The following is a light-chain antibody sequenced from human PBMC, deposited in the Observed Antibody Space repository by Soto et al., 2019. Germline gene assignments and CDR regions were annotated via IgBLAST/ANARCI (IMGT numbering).Light chain of an antibody. Sequence: DIQMTQSPSSLSASFGARVTIPFRASQSISTYLTWYQQKPGKAPRLLINAASNLQSGVPSRFRGSGSETDFTLTITSLQPEDFATYYCQQSYTTPRTFGQGTKVDIK. CDR1: QSISTY. CDR2: AAS. CDR3: QQSYTTPRT. V-gene: IGKV1-39*01. J-gene: IGKJ1*01.